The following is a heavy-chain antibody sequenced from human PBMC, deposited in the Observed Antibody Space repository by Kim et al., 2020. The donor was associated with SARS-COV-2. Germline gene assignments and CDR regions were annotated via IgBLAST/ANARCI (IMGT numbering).Heavy chain of an antibody. Sequence: GGSLRLSCAASGFTFSSYAMHWVRQAPGKGLEWVAVISYDGSNKYYADSVKGRFTISRDNSKNTLYLQMNSLRAEDTAVYYCARDPHHDSYYFDYWGQGTLVTVSS. CDR3: ARDPHHDSYYFDY. CDR1: GFTFSSYA. J-gene: IGHJ4*02. CDR2: ISYDGSNK. D-gene: IGHD2-15*01. V-gene: IGHV3-30*04.